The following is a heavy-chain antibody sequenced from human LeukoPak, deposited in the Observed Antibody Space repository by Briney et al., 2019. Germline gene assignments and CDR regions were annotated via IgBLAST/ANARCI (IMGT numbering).Heavy chain of an antibody. D-gene: IGHD3-22*01. CDR3: ARVHSSGRSGAFDI. CDR2: IYHSGST. V-gene: IGHV4-30-2*01. CDR1: GGSISSGGYS. J-gene: IGHJ3*02. Sequence: PSETLSLTCAVSGGSISSGGYSWSWIRQPPGKGLEWIGYIYHSGSTYYNPSLKSRVTISVDRSKNQFPLKLSSVTAADTAVYYCARVHSSGRSGAFDIWGQGTMVTVSS.